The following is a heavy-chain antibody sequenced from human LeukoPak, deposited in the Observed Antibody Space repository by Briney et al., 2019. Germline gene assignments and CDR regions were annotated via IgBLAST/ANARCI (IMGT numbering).Heavy chain of an antibody. CDR1: GGTFSSYA. J-gene: IGHJ4*02. V-gene: IGHV1-69*05. Sequence: ASVKVSCKASGGTFSSYAISWVRQAPGQGLEWMGGIIPIFGTANYAQKFQGRVTITTDESTSTAYMELSSLRSEDTAVYYCASQNILWFGEFSQWGQGTLVTVSS. CDR2: IIPIFGTA. D-gene: IGHD3-10*01. CDR3: ASQNILWFGEFSQ.